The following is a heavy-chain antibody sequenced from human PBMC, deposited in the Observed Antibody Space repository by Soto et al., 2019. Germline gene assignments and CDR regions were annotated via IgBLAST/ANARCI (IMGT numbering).Heavy chain of an antibody. CDR1: GYTFTSYG. V-gene: IGHV1-18*01. D-gene: IGHD3-10*01. CDR3: ARDEGRDYYGSGSYYYNGMDV. J-gene: IGHJ6*02. Sequence: ASVKVSCKASGYTFTSYGISWVRQAPGQGLEWMGWISAYNGNTNYAQKLQGRVTMTTDTSTSTAYMELRSLRSDDTAVYYCARDEGRDYYGSGSYYYNGMDVWGQGTTVTVSS. CDR2: ISAYNGNT.